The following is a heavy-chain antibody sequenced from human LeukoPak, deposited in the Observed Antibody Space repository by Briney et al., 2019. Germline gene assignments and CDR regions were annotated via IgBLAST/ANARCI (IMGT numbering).Heavy chain of an antibody. CDR1: GASISNYY. V-gene: IGHV4-59*01. Sequence: SETLSLTCTVSGASISNYYWSWIRQPPGQGLEWIGYIYYSGSTNYNPSPKSRVTISVDTSKNQFSLRLSSVTAADTAVYYCAAEGSSGFDYWGQGTLVTVSS. D-gene: IGHD6-19*01. CDR2: IYYSGST. J-gene: IGHJ4*02. CDR3: AAEGSSGFDY.